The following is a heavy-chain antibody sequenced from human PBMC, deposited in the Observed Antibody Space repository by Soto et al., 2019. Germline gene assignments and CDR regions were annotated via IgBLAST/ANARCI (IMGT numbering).Heavy chain of an antibody. CDR3: TTGTWIQLWLPDY. Sequence: PGGSLGLSCAAYGFTFSKAWMTWVRQAPGKGLEWVGHIKSKSDGGTTDYAAPVKGRFTISRDDSKNTLYLQMNSLKTEDTAVYYCTTGTWIQLWLPDYWGQGT. D-gene: IGHD5-18*01. V-gene: IGHV3-15*01. CDR1: GFTFSKAW. CDR2: IKSKSDGGTT. J-gene: IGHJ4*02.